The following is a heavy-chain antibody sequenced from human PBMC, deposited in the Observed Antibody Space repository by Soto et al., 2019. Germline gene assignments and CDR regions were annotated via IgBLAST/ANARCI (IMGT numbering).Heavy chain of an antibody. V-gene: IGHV3-13*01. CDR3: TRATFGVGMDL. CDR1: GFTYRSYD. D-gene: IGHD3-10*01. Sequence: EVRLVESGGGLVQPGGSLRLSCAAFGFTYRSYDMHWVRHVPGKGLEWVSSLGGAGAREYAGSVRGRFTISRDNAKNSLYLQMYSLRVADTAVYYCTRATFGVGMDLWGQGTPVTVSS. CDR2: LGGAGAR. J-gene: IGHJ6*02.